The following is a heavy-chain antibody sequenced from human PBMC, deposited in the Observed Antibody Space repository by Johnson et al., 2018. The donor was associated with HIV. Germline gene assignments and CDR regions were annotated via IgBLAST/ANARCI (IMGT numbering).Heavy chain of an antibody. Sequence: VQLVESGGGVVQPGRSLRLSCAASGFTFDDYAMHWVRQAPGKGLEWVSGISWNSGSIGYADSVKGRFTISRDNSKNTLYLQMNSLRAEDTAVYYCAKEGRYGAFPLWFDIWGQGTMVTVSS. J-gene: IGHJ3*02. CDR3: AKEGRYGAFPLWFDI. CDR1: GFTFDDYA. V-gene: IGHV3-9*01. CDR2: ISWNSGSI. D-gene: IGHD1-14*01.